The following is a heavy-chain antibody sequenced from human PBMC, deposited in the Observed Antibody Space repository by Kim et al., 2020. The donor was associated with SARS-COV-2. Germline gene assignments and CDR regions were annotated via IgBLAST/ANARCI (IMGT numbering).Heavy chain of an antibody. CDR3: ARDHLSYYYGSGAFDP. CDR1: GYTFTSYG. D-gene: IGHD3-10*01. V-gene: IGHV1-18*01. CDR2: ISAYNGNT. Sequence: ASVKVSCKASGYTFTSYGISWVRQAPGQGLEWMGWISAYNGNTNYAQKLQGRVTMTTDTSTSTAYMELRSLRSDDTAVYYCARDHLSYYYGSGAFDPWGQGTLVTVSS. J-gene: IGHJ5*02.